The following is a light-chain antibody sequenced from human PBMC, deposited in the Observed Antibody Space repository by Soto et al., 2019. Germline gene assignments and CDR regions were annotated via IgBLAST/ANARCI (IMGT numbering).Light chain of an antibody. CDR2: AAS. CDR1: QTIIRW. V-gene: IGKV1-5*01. J-gene: IGKJ5*01. Sequence: DIQMTQSPSTLSASVGDRVTITCRASQTIIRWLAWYQQKPGKAPKLLIYAASTLESGVPSRFSATVSGTEFSLTITSLQPEDFATYYCQQLFDSPITFGQGTRLEIK. CDR3: QQLFDSPIT.